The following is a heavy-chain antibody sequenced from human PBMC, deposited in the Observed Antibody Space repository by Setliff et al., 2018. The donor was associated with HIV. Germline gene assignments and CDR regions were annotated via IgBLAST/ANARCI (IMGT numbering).Heavy chain of an antibody. V-gene: IGHV3-66*01. CDR2: IYSDGRT. CDR3: ARDHKYYDSSDWVGGFDI. J-gene: IGHJ3*02. Sequence: GGSLRLSCAVSGFTFSNYWMSWVRQAPGKGLEWVSIIYSDGRTYYADSVKGRFTISRDNSKNMLYLQMNSLRAEDTALYYCARDHKYYDSSDWVGGFDIWGQGTMVTVSS. D-gene: IGHD3-22*01. CDR1: GFTFSNYW.